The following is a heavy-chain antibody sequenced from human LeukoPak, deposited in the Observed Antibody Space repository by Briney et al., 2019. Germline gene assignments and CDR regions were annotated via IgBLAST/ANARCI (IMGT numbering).Heavy chain of an antibody. CDR3: AKSTNLLSMIVVVSPYYFDY. CDR2: ISGSGGST. V-gene: IGHV3-23*01. CDR1: GFTFSSYA. D-gene: IGHD3-22*01. Sequence: GGSLRLSCAASGFTFSSYAMSWVRQAPGKGLEWVSAISGSGGSTYYADSVKGRFTISRDNSKNTLYLQMNSLRAEDTAVYYCAKSTNLLSMIVVVSPYYFDYWGQGTLVTVSS. J-gene: IGHJ4*02.